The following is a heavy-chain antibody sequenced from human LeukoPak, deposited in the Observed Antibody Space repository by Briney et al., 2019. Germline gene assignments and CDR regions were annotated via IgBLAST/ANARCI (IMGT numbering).Heavy chain of an antibody. CDR3: ARDWTPDY. J-gene: IGHJ4*02. D-gene: IGHD3/OR15-3a*01. V-gene: IGHV3-74*03. Sequence: GGSLRLSCEAPGFSISNYWMLWVRQAPGKGLVWVSRINLDGSTAEYADSVKGRFTISRDNAKNTLYLQMNSLRVEDTAVYYCARDWTPDYWGQGTLLTVSS. CDR2: INLDGSTA. CDR1: GFSISNYW.